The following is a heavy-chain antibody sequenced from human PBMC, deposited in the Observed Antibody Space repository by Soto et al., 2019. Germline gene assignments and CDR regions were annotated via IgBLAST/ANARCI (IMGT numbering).Heavy chain of an antibody. CDR3: ARDRSRYAWFDT. Sequence: QVQLQESGPGLVKPSETLSLTCTVSGGSIGTYYWSWIRQPPGKGPEWIGYIYHSGSTNFNPSLKSRVTFSLDTSKNHFSLRLTSVTAADTAVYYCARDRSRYAWFDTWGQGALVTVSS. J-gene: IGHJ5*02. CDR1: GGSIGTYY. D-gene: IGHD5-12*01. CDR2: IYHSGST. V-gene: IGHV4-59*01.